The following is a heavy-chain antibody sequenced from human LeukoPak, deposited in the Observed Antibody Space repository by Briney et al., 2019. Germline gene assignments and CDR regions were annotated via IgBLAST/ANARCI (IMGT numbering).Heavy chain of an antibody. CDR1: GFTFSSYA. V-gene: IGHV3-23*01. D-gene: IGHD2-2*02. Sequence: GGSLRLSCAASGFTFSSYAMSWVRQAPGKGLEWVSAISGSGGSTYYADSVKGRFTISRDNSKNTLYPQMNSLRAEDTAVYYCAKGGLGYCSSTSCYRGGAFGYWGQGTLVTVSS. CDR2: ISGSGGST. J-gene: IGHJ4*02. CDR3: AKGGLGYCSSTSCYRGGAFGY.